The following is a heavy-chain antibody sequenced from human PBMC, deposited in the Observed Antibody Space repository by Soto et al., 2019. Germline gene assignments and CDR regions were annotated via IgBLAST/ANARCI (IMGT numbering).Heavy chain of an antibody. CDR3: ARHLTYCSAGSCYSDFPYYGMDV. CDR2: IFYSGST. CDR1: GGSISSGGYS. V-gene: IGHV4-39*01. Sequence: SETLSLTCAVSGGSISSGGYSWSWIRQPPGKGLEWIGSIFYSGSTYYNPSLKSRVTISVDTSKNQFSLKLSSVTAADTAVYYCARHLTYCSAGSCYSDFPYYGMDVWGQGTTVTVSS. J-gene: IGHJ6*02. D-gene: IGHD2-15*01.